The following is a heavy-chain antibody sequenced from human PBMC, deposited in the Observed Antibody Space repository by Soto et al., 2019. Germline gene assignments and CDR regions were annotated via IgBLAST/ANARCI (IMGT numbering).Heavy chain of an antibody. D-gene: IGHD5-18*01. CDR3: GRGIQTYYGVDV. CDR1: GFTFSNHW. Sequence: EVQLVESGGGLVQPGGSLRVSCAASGFTFSNHWMHWVRQVPGKGLVWVSRVNFDGRITNYADSVRGRFTISRDNAKNAVYLQMNSLRADDTGVYYGGRGIQTYYGVDVWGKGTTVSVSS. CDR2: VNFDGRIT. V-gene: IGHV3-74*01. J-gene: IGHJ6*04.